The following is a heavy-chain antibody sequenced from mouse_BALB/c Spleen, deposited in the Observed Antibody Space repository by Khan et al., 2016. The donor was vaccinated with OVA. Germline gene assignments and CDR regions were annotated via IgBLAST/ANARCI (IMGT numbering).Heavy chain of an antibody. V-gene: IGHV1-7*01. CDR1: GYTFTSYW. CDR2: SNPSTGYT. Sequence: VQLQQSGAELAKPGASVKMSCKASGYTFTSYWMHWVKQRPGQGLEWIGYSNPSTGYTEYNQKFRDKATLTTDKSSSTAYMQLSSLTSEESAVLYCARRGLYGICAYWGQGTLVTVSA. CDR3: ARRGLYGICAY. D-gene: IGHD2-1*01. J-gene: IGHJ3*01.